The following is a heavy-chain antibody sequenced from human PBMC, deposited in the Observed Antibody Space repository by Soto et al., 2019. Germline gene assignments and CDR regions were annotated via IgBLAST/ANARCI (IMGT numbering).Heavy chain of an antibody. CDR2: VIVGSGQT. CDR1: GFTFTNSA. V-gene: IGHV1-58*01. CDR3: AAELYSGGSCCSFDI. D-gene: IGHD2-15*01. Sequence: SVKVSCKTSGFTFTNSAVQCVRQAPVQRLEWIGWVIVGSGQTKSAQNLQERITITRDMSTSTAYMELSSLRSEDTAVYYCAAELYSGGSCCSFDIWGQGTMVTVSS. J-gene: IGHJ3*02.